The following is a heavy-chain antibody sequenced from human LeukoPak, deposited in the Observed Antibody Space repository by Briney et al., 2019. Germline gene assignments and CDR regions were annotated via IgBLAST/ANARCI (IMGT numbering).Heavy chain of an antibody. D-gene: IGHD2-21*02. V-gene: IGHV4-59*01. CDR3: ARLPMAVTPHVDY. Sequence: GSLRLSCAASGFTFSDYYMSWIRQSPGKGLEWIGFMYYSGTTNYNPSLKSRVTISLGMSKNQFSLKLSSVTAADTAVYYCARLPMAVTPHVDYWGQGTLVTVSS. CDR2: MYYSGTT. J-gene: IGHJ4*02. CDR1: GFTFSDYY.